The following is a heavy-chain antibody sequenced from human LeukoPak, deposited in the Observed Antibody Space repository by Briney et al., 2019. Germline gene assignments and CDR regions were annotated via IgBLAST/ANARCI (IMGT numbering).Heavy chain of an antibody. Sequence: SETLSLTCAVYGGSFSGYYWSWIRQPPGKGLEWIGEINHRGNSNYNPSLKSRVTISVDTSKNQFSLKLSSVTAADTGVYYCARGEEAVHDLLGYWGQGTLVTVSS. V-gene: IGHV4-34*01. J-gene: IGHJ4*02. D-gene: IGHD1-1*01. CDR2: INHRGNS. CDR3: ARGEEAVHDLLGY. CDR1: GGSFSGYY.